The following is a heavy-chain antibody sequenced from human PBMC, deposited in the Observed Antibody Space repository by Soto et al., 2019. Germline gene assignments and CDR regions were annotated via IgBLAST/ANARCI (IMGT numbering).Heavy chain of an antibody. CDR1: GYSFSAYY. D-gene: IGHD4-17*01. CDR3: ARESGGTTATLDYYYFYMDV. CDR2: INPNSGGT. Sequence: QVQLVQSGAEVKKPGASVRVSCKASGYSFSAYYIHWMRQAPGQGLEWMGWINPNSGGTKFAQKFQGWVTMTRDTSISTAYMKLSRLKSDDTAVYFCARESGGTTATLDYYYFYMDVWGKGTTVTVSS. J-gene: IGHJ6*03. V-gene: IGHV1-2*04.